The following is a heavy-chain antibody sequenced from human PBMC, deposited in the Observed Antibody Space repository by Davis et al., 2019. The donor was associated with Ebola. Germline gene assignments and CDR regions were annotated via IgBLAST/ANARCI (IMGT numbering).Heavy chain of an antibody. J-gene: IGHJ4*02. CDR3: ARVSMATISY. D-gene: IGHD5-24*01. Sequence: GESLKISCAASGFTFSSYSMNWVRQAPGKGLEWVSSISSSSSYIYYADSVKGRFTISRDNAKNSLYLQMNSLRAEDTAVYYCARVSMATISYWGQGTLVTVSS. V-gene: IGHV3-21*01. CDR2: ISSSSSYI. CDR1: GFTFSSYS.